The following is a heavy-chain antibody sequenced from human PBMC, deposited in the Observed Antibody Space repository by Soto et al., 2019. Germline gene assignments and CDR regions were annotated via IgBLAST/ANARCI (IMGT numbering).Heavy chain of an antibody. Sequence: QVQLQESGPGLVKPSETLSLTCTVSGGSISSYYWSWIRQPPGKGLEWIGYIYYSGSTNYNPSLKSRVTISVDTSKNQFSLKLSSVTAADTAVYYCARLGSGHWFDPWGQGTLVTVSS. J-gene: IGHJ5*02. V-gene: IGHV4-59*08. CDR1: GGSISSYY. CDR2: IYYSGST. D-gene: IGHD3-16*01. CDR3: ARLGSGHWFDP.